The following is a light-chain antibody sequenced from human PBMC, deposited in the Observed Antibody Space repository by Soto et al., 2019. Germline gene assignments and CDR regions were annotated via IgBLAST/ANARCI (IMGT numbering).Light chain of an antibody. CDR1: QGIRNY. J-gene: IGKJ4*01. V-gene: IGKV1-17*03. CDR3: LQHKSYPLT. CDR2: GAS. Sequence: DIQMTQSPSAMSASVGDRVTITCRASQGIRNYLAWFQQKPGKVPKRLIYGASSLQSGVPSRFNGTGTGTEFTLTISSLQPEDFATYYCLQHKSYPLTFGRGTKVDIK.